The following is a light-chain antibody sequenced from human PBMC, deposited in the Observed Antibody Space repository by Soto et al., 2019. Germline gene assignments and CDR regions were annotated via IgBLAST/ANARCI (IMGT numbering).Light chain of an antibody. CDR1: TSDVGNSNR. J-gene: IGLJ1*01. CDR2: DVT. V-gene: IGLV2-14*03. Sequence: QSALTQPASLSGSPGQSITISCTGTTSDVGNSNRVSWYQRHPGKAPQLIIYDVTYRPSGVSNRFSGSKSGSTASLTISGLQAEDEADYYCSSYTSVTTPLYVFGAGTKVTVL. CDR3: SSYTSVTTPLYV.